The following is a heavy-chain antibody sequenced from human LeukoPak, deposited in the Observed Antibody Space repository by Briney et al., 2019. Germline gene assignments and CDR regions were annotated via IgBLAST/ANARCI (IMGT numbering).Heavy chain of an antibody. J-gene: IGHJ5*02. CDR1: GFTLSSYA. Sequence: GGSLRLSCAASGFTLSSYAMHWVRQAPGKGLEWVAVISYDGSNKYYADSVKGRFTISRDNSKNTLYLQMNSLRAEDTAVYYCARDSVDCSSTSCYQEGLLRPELNWFDPWGQGTLVTVSS. CDR2: ISYDGSNK. D-gene: IGHD2-2*01. CDR3: ARDSVDCSSTSCYQEGLLRPELNWFDP. V-gene: IGHV3-30*01.